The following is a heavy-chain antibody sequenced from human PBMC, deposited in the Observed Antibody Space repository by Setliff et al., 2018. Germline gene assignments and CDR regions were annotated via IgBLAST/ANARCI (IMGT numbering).Heavy chain of an antibody. J-gene: IGHJ6*03. V-gene: IGHV3-7*01. D-gene: IGHD3-3*01. CDR2: IKQDGSEK. CDR1: GFTFSSYW. CDR3: TTLPRNYDFWSSSYYYYMDV. Sequence: PGGSLRLSCAASGFTFSSYWMSWVRQAPGKGLEWVANIKQDGSEKYYVDSVKGRFTISRDNAKNSLYLQMNSLRAEDTAVYYCTTLPRNYDFWSSSYYYYMDVWGKGTTVTVSS.